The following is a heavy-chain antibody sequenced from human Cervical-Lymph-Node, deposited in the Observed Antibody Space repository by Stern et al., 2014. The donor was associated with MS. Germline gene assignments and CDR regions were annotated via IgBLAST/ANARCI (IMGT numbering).Heavy chain of an antibody. CDR1: GGPIRSSSYY. CDR3: ARQAVSLRRALDI. V-gene: IGHV4-39*01. CDR2: IYYNGNT. J-gene: IGHJ3*02. Sequence: QLQLQESGPGLVKPSETLSLTCTVSGGPIRSSSYYWGWIRQPPGEGLEWIGNIYYNGNTYYNPSLESRVTISVDTSKNQFSLKLSSVTAADTAVYYCARQAVSLRRALDIWGQGTMVTVSS. D-gene: IGHD5/OR15-5a*01.